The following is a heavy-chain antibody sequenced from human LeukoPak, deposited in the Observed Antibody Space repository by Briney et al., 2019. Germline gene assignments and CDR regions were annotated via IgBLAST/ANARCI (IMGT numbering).Heavy chain of an antibody. V-gene: IGHV4-59*05. CDR1: GGSISSYY. CDR3: ARLATVTTWFDY. D-gene: IGHD4-17*01. J-gene: IGHJ4*02. Sequence: PSETLSLTCTVSGGSISSYYWSWIRQPPGKGLEWIGSIYYSGSTYYNPSLKSRVTISVDPSKNQFSLKLSSVTAADTAVYYCARLATVTTWFDYWGQGTLVTVSS. CDR2: IYYSGST.